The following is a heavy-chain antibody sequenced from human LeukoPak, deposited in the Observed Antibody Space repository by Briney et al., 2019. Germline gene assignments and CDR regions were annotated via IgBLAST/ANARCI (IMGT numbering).Heavy chain of an antibody. CDR1: GFIFSHYW. CDR3: ARELYYVWSY. Sequence: GGSLRLSCGASGFIFSHYWMSWVRQPPGKGLEWVSVIYSNGNTYYANSVKGRFTISRDNSKNTVYLQMNSLRAEDTAVYYCARELYYVWSYWGQGTLVTVSS. CDR2: IYSNGNT. V-gene: IGHV3-66*01. D-gene: IGHD3-16*01. J-gene: IGHJ4*02.